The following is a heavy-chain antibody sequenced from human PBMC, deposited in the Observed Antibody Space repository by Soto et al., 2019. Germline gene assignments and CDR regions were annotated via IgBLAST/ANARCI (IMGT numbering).Heavy chain of an antibody. CDR2: ISSHGRDI. CDR3: ARGAALAGKLDL. CDR1: GFTFASDS. Sequence: WGSLRLSCEASGFTFASDSMTCCRQAPLKWLEWVSSISSHGRDIFYADSVKGRFTISRDNAKDSLHLQMNSLTGEDSAVYYCARGAALAGKLDLWGQGTLVTVSS. V-gene: IGHV3-21*06. D-gene: IGHD6-19*01. J-gene: IGHJ4*02.